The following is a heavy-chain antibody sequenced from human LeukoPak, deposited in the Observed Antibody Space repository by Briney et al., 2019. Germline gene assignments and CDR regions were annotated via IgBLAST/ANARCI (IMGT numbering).Heavy chain of an antibody. CDR1: GFTFSSYA. J-gene: IGHJ4*02. CDR3: AKGQYFFDSSGYYR. Sequence: GGSLRLSCAASGFTFSSYAMSWVRQAPGKGLEWVSAISGSGGSTYYADSVKGRFTISRDNSKNTLYLQMNSLRDEDTAVYYCAKGQYFFDSSGYYRWGQGTLVTVSS. V-gene: IGHV3-23*01. CDR2: ISGSGGST. D-gene: IGHD3-22*01.